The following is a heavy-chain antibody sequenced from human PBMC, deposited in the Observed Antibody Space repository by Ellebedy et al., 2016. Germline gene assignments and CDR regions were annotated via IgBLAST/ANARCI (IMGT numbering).Heavy chain of an antibody. V-gene: IGHV3-30*03. CDR1: GLTFSKCW. CDR2: VSTYGTVK. CDR3: ARDNVLAGPYDI. J-gene: IGHJ3*02. D-gene: IGHD3-9*01. Sequence: GGSLRLSCAASGLTFSKCWMHWVRQAPGKGLEWVAVVSTYGTVKHYADSVQGRFTISRDNFKNTLFLQMNSLRVDDTAVYYCARDNVLAGPYDIWGQGTMVTVS.